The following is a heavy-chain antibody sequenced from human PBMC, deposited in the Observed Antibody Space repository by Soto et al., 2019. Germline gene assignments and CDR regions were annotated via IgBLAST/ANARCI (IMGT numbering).Heavy chain of an antibody. CDR3: AKKSEIAVPRHYFDL. CDR2: MNGGGGST. Sequence: PGGSLRLSCAASGFTFGSYAMSWVRQAPGKGLEWVSSMNGGGGSTYYAESVQGRFTISRDDSKNTLYLQMNSLRVEDTAVYYCAKKSEIAVPRHYFDLWGQGTLVTVSS. CDR1: GFTFGSYA. V-gene: IGHV3-23*01. D-gene: IGHD2-21*01. J-gene: IGHJ4*02.